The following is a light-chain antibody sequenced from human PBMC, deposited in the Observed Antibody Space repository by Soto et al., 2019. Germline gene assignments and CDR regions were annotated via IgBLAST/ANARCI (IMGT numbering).Light chain of an antibody. J-gene: IGKJ1*01. V-gene: IGKV3-20*01. CDR2: GAS. CDR1: QSVSSTY. Sequence: EIVLTQSPGTLSLSPGERATLSCRASQSVSSTYLAWYQHKLGQAPRLLIYGASSKASGIPDRFSGSGSGTDFTLTISRLEPEDFAVYYCQQYGSSPRSFGQGTMVEVK. CDR3: QQYGSSPRS.